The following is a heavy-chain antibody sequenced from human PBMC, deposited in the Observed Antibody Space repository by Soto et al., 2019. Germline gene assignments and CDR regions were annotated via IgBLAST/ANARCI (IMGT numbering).Heavy chain of an antibody. D-gene: IGHD2-21*02. CDR3: ARDIPAYCGGDCYMESDY. CDR1: GGTFSSYA. Sequence: ASVKVSCKASGGTFSSYAISWVRQAPGQGLEWMGGIIPIFGTANYAQKFQGRVTITADESTSTAYMELSSLRSEDTAVYYCARDIPAYCGGDCYMESDYWGQGTLVTVSS. J-gene: IGHJ4*02. V-gene: IGHV1-69*13. CDR2: IIPIFGTA.